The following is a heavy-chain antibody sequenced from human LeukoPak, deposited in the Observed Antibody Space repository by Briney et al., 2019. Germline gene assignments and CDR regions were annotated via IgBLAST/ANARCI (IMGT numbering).Heavy chain of an antibody. CDR3: MSDLDN. CDR1: GFTFSNAW. Sequence: GGSLRLSCATSGFTFSNAWMTWVRQAQGKGLEWVGRIKTKGEGGTVDYAAPVKGRFTISRDDSKNTLYLQMNSLKTEDTAIYYCMSDLDNWGQGSLVTVSS. CDR2: IKTKGEGGTV. V-gene: IGHV3-15*01. J-gene: IGHJ4*02.